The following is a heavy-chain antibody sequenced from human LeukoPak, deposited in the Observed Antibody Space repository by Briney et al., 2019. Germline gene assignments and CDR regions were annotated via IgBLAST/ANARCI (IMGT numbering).Heavy chain of an antibody. CDR2: IKQDGSEK. J-gene: IGHJ3*02. V-gene: IGHV3-7*05. D-gene: IGHD3-10*01. CDR1: GFTISNYW. CDR3: GRISIVRGVYAFDI. Sequence: RGSLTLSCAGSGFTISNYWMTWVRQAPGKGLEWVANIKQDGSEKYYVASVKGRFTMSRDNAKSLLYLQINSLRAEDTALYYCGRISIVRGVYAFDIWGQGTMVTVSS.